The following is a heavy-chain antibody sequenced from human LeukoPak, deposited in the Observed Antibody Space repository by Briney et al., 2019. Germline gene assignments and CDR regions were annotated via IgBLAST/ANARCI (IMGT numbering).Heavy chain of an antibody. Sequence: GSSVKVSCKASGGTFSSYAISWVRQAPGQGLEWMGGIIPIFGTANYAQKFQGRVTITADKSTSTAYMELSSLRFEDTAVYYCALTDPRITMIVVGGYDYWGQGTLVTVSS. V-gene: IGHV1-69*06. D-gene: IGHD3-22*01. CDR1: GGTFSSYA. J-gene: IGHJ4*02. CDR2: IIPIFGTA. CDR3: ALTDPRITMIVVGGYDY.